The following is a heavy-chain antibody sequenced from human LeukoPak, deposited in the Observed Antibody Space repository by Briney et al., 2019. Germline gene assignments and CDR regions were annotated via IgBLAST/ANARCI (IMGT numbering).Heavy chain of an antibody. Sequence: GGSLRLSCAASGFTFSNAWMSWVRQAPGKGLEWVGRIKKKGDGGTTDYPAPVKGRFTISRDDSKNTLFLQMNSLRAEDTAVYYCARDSIAAAENGYWGQGTLVTVSS. CDR1: GFTFSNAW. CDR2: IKKKGDGGTT. J-gene: IGHJ4*02. V-gene: IGHV3-15*01. D-gene: IGHD6-13*01. CDR3: ARDSIAAAENGY.